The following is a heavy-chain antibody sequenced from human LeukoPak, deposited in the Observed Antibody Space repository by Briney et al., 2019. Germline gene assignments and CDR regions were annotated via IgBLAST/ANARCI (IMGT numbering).Heavy chain of an antibody. J-gene: IGHJ4*02. CDR3: ARGGWHYVFNY. CDR2: IASSGSTI. V-gene: IGHV3-48*03. CDR1: GFTFNTYE. D-gene: IGHD6-19*01. Sequence: GGSLRLSCAASGFTFNTYEMNWVRQAPGKGLEWLAYIASSGSTIYYADYVKGRFTISRDNAKNPLYLQMNSLRADDTAVYYCARGGWHYVFNYWGQGTLVTVSS.